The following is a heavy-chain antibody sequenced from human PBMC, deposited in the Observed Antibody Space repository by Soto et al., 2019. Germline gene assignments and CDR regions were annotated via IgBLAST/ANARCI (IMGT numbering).Heavy chain of an antibody. CDR2: ISGRGGRT. Sequence: GASLRLSCATSGFTFSSYAMSRLRQARGKGLEWVLAISGRGGRTYYADSLKGRFTISRDNSKSTLYLQMNSLRAEDTAVYYCAKRLAVAGTGAFDIWGQGTMVTVSS. CDR3: AKRLAVAGTGAFDI. CDR1: GFTFSSYA. J-gene: IGHJ3*02. D-gene: IGHD6-19*01. V-gene: IGHV3-23*01.